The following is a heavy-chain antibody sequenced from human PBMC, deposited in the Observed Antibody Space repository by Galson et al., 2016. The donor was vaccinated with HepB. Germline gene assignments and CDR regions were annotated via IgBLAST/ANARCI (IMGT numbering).Heavy chain of an antibody. J-gene: IGHJ4*02. CDR1: GYSFTSYW. V-gene: IGHV5-10-1*01. CDR2: IDPSDSYT. D-gene: IGHD3-22*01. CDR3: ASLGYYDSSGINGPGGY. Sequence: QSGAEVKKPGESLRISCQGSGYSFTSYWISWVRQMPGKGLEWMGRIDPSDSYTNYSPSFKGHVTISADKSISTAYLQWGSLKDADTAMYYGASLGYYDSSGINGPGGYWGQGALVTVSS.